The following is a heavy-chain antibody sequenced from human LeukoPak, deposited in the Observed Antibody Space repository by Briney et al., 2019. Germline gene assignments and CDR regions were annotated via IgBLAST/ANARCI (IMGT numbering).Heavy chain of an antibody. D-gene: IGHD2-15*01. CDR3: ARGSYGRYCSGGSCYSRFDP. CDR1: GGSISSGGYS. V-gene: IGHV4-30-2*01. J-gene: IGHJ5*02. CDR2: IYHSGST. Sequence: SETLSLTCAVSGGSISSGGYSWSWIRQPPGKGLEWIGYIYHSGSTYYNPSLKSRVTISVDRSKNQFSLKLSSVTAADTAVYYCARGSYGRYCSGGSCYSRFDPWGQGTLVTVSS.